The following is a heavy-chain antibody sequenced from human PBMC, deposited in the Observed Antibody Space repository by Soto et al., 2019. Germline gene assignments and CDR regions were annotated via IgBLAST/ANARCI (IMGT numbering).Heavy chain of an antibody. V-gene: IGHV1-18*01. J-gene: IGHJ4*02. D-gene: IGHD3-16*02. CDR2: ISAYNGNT. CDR3: ARGIWGSYRYY. Sequence: ASVKVSCKASGYTFTSYGISWVRRAPGEGLEWRGWISAYNGNTNYAQKLQGRVTMTTDTSTSTAYMELRSLRAEDTAVYYCARGIWGSYRYYWGQRTLVTVSS. CDR1: GYTFTSYG.